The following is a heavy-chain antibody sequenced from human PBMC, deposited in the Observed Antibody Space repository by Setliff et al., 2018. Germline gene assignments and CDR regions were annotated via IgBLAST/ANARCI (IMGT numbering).Heavy chain of an antibody. V-gene: IGHV3-23*01. CDR2: ISGSGGST. Sequence: SLRLSCAASGFTFSSYAMSWVRQAPGKGLEWVSAISGSGGSTYYADSVKGRFTISRDNSKNTLYLQMNSLRPDDTGLYYCARDRGQVTVNNRYGFYYYGMDAWGQGTTVTVSS. J-gene: IGHJ6*02. D-gene: IGHD3-16*02. CDR1: GFTFSSYA. CDR3: ARDRGQVTVNNRYGFYYYGMDA.